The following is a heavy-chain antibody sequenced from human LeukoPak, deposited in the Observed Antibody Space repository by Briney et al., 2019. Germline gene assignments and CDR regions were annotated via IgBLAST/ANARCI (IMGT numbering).Heavy chain of an antibody. CDR2: ISAYNGNT. V-gene: IGHV1-18*01. CDR3: ARNFGIVVVPAAIDY. J-gene: IGHJ4*02. D-gene: IGHD2-2*01. Sequence: ASVKVSCKASGYTFTSYGISWVRQAPGQGLEWMGWISAYNGNTNYAQKLQGRVTMTTDTSTSTAYMELGSLRSDDTAVYYCARNFGIVVVPAAIDYGGQGTLVTVSS. CDR1: GYTFTSYG.